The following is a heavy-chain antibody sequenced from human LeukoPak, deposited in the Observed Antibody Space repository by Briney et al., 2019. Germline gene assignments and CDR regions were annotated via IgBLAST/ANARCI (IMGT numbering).Heavy chain of an antibody. D-gene: IGHD2-15*01. CDR1: GFTFSSYS. CDR2: ISSSSNYI. J-gene: IGHJ4*02. V-gene: IGHV3-21*01. CDR3: ARELDCSGGDCYAGDYFDY. Sequence: GGSLRLSCAASGFTFSSYSMNWVRQAPGKGLEWVSSISSSSNYIYYADSVKGRFTISRDNAKNSLYLQMNSLRAEDTAVYYCARELDCSGGDCYAGDYFDYWGQGTLVTASS.